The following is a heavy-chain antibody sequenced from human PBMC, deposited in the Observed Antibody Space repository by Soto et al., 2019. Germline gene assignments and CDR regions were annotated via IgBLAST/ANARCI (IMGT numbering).Heavy chain of an antibody. D-gene: IGHD3-10*01. CDR1: GDSVPSNTAA. J-gene: IGHJ6*03. V-gene: IGHV6-1*01. CDR2: TYYKSKWYN. CDR3: GSGIASSNYYYYMDV. Sequence: PSXTLSLTCDISGDSVPSNTAAWIWIRLSTSRGLEWLGRTYYKSKWYNDYAVSVKSRITINPDTSKNQFSLQLNSVTPEDMAVYYYGSGIASSNYYYYMDVWGKGTTVTVSS.